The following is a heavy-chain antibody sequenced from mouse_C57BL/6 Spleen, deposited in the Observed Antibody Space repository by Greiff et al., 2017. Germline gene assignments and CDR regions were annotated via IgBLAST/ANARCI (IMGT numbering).Heavy chain of an antibody. CDR1: GYTFTGYW. D-gene: IGHD1-1*01. CDR3: ARAITTVVATDYYAMDY. V-gene: IGHV1-9*01. J-gene: IGHJ4*01. Sequence: QVQLQQSGAELMKPGASVKLSCQATGYTFTGYWIEWVKQRPGHGLEWIGEILPGSGSTNYNEKFKGKATFTADTSSNTAYMQLSSLTTEDSAIYYCARAITTVVATDYYAMDYWGQGTSVTVSS. CDR2: ILPGSGST.